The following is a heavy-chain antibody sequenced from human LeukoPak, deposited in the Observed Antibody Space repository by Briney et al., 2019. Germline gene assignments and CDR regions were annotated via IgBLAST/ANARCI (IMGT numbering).Heavy chain of an antibody. Sequence: PGGSLRLSCAASGFTFSSYAMSWVRQAPGKGLEWVSAISGSGGSTYYADSVKGRFTISRDNSKNTLYLQMNSLRAEDTAVYYCAKTYSSGWYGYYFDYGGQGTLVTVSS. CDR1: GFTFSSYA. CDR2: ISGSGGST. D-gene: IGHD6-19*01. V-gene: IGHV3-23*01. J-gene: IGHJ4*02. CDR3: AKTYSSGWYGYYFDY.